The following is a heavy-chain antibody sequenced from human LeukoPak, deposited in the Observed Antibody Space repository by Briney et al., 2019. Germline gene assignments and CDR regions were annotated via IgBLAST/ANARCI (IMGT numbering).Heavy chain of an antibody. V-gene: IGHV1-69*06. CDR2: IIPIFGTA. Sequence: ASVKVSCKASGGTFSSYAISWVRQAPGQGLEWMGGIIPIFGTANYAQKFQGRVTITADKSTSTAYMELSSLRSEDTAVYYCARAKYHDILTDNQEGLGYWGQGTLVTVSS. J-gene: IGHJ4*02. CDR3: ARAKYHDILTDNQEGLGY. CDR1: GGTFSSYA. D-gene: IGHD3-9*01.